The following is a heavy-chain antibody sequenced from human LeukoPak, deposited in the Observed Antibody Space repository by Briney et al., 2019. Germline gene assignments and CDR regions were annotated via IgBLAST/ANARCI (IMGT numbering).Heavy chain of an antibody. V-gene: IGHV1-46*01. CDR3: ARATSSPHDYSNYNNWFDP. J-gene: IGHJ5*02. CDR2: INPSGGST. CDR1: GYTFTSYY. Sequence: ASVKVSCKASGYTFTSYYMHWVRRAPGQGLEWMGIINPSGGSTSYAQKFQGRVTMTRDTSTSTVYMELSSLRSEDTAVYYCARATSSPHDYSNYNNWFDPWGQGTLVTVSS. D-gene: IGHD4-4*01.